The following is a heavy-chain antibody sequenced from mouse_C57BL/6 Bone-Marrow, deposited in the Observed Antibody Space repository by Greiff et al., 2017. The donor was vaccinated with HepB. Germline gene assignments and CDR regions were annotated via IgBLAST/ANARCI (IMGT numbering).Heavy chain of an antibody. CDR1: GYTFTDYY. CDR2: INPYNGGT. CDR3: ASITTVVAPYYYAMDY. D-gene: IGHD1-1*01. Sequence: EVQLQQSGPVLVKPGASVKMSCKASGYTFTDYYMNWVKQSHGKSLEWIGVINPYNGGTSYNQKFKGKATLTVDKSSSTAYMELNSLTSEDSAVYYCASITTVVAPYYYAMDYWGQGTSVTVSS. J-gene: IGHJ4*01. V-gene: IGHV1-19*01.